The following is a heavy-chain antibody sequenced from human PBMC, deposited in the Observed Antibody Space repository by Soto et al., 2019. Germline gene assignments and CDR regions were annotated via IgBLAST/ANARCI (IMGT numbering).Heavy chain of an antibody. J-gene: IGHJ4*02. CDR3: ARGELLWFGELLR. D-gene: IGHD3-10*01. V-gene: IGHV1-8*01. Sequence: QVQLVQSGAEVKKPGASVKVSCKASGYTFTSYEINWVRQATGQGLEWMGWMNPNSGDTGYAQKCQGRVTMTRNTSISTAYMELSSLRSEDMAVYYCARGELLWFGELLRWGQGTLVTVSS. CDR2: MNPNSGDT. CDR1: GYTFTSYE.